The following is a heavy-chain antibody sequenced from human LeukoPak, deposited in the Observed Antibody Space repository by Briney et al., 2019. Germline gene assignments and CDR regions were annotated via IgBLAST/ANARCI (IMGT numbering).Heavy chain of an antibody. CDR1: GYSFTTYW. Sequence: GESLKISCKGSGYSFTTYWIGWVRQMPGKGLECMGIIYPGDSDTTYSPSFQGQVTISADKSINTAYLQWSSLKASDTAMYFCARQGYCSGGSCPPDDAFDIWGQGTMVTVSS. D-gene: IGHD2-15*01. J-gene: IGHJ3*02. V-gene: IGHV5-51*01. CDR3: ARQGYCSGGSCPPDDAFDI. CDR2: IYPGDSDT.